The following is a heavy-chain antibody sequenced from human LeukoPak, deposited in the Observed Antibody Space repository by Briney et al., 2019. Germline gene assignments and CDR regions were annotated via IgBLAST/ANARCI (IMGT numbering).Heavy chain of an antibody. V-gene: IGHV3-23*01. CDR1: GFTFSSSG. CDR3: AKEIWPTVTTPGWTYFDY. J-gene: IGHJ4*02. Sequence: PGGSLRLSCAASGFTFSSSGISWVRQAPGKGLEWVSGISDSGGSTYYADSVKGRFTISRDNSKNTLYLQMNSLRAEDTAVYYCAKEIWPTVTTPGWTYFDYWGQGALVTVSS. D-gene: IGHD4-17*01. CDR2: ISDSGGST.